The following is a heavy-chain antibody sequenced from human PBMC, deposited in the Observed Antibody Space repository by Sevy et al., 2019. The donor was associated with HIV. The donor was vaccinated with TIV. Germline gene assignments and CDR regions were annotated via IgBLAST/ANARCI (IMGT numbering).Heavy chain of an antibody. CDR3: ARVRKAARLIDY. D-gene: IGHD6-6*01. CDR1: GGSVSSGSYY. V-gene: IGHV4-61*01. Sequence: SETLSLTCTVSGGSVSSGSYYWSWIRQPPGKGLEWIGYIYYSGSTNYNPSLKSRVTISVDTSKNQFSLKLSSVTAADTAVYYCARVRKAARLIDYWGQRTLVTVSS. CDR2: IYYSGST. J-gene: IGHJ4*02.